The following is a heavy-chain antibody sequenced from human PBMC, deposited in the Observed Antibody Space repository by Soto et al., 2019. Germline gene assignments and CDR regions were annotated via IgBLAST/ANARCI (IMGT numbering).Heavy chain of an antibody. CDR2: IYYSGST. J-gene: IGHJ5*02. Sequence: SETLSLTCTVSGGSISSYYWSWIRQPPGKGLEWIGYIYYSGSTNYNPSLKSRVTISVDTSKNQFSLKLSSVTAADTDVYYCAFGELLSFDPWGQGTLVTVS. CDR3: AFGELLSFDP. V-gene: IGHV4-59*01. CDR1: GGSISSYY. D-gene: IGHD3-10*01.